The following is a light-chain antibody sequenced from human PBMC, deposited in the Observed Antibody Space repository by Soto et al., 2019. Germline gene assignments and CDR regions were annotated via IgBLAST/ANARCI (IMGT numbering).Light chain of an antibody. J-gene: IGKJ4*01. V-gene: IGKV2-28*01. CDR2: LGS. CDR1: QSLLHSNGYNY. CDR3: RQGLQTPLT. Sequence: DIVMTQSPLSLPVTPGEPASIACRSSQSLLHSNGYNYLDWYLQKPWQSPHLLFYLGSNRASGVPDRFSGSGSGKDFTLIISRVEAEDVGVYYCRQGLQTPLTFGGGTKVEIQ.